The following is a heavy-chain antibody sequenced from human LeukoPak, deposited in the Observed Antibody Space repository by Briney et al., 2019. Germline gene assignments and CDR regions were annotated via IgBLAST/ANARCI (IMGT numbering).Heavy chain of an antibody. CDR2: TYYRSKWYN. CDR3: ARHCSGGSCYSAYGFDV. Sequence: SQTLSLTCDISGDSVSRRSAAWNWIRQSPSRGLEWLGRTYYRSKWYNDYAVSVKSRITINADTSKNQFSLQLNSVTPEDTAVYYCARHCSGGSCYSAYGFDVWGQGTRVTVSS. D-gene: IGHD2-15*01. V-gene: IGHV6-1*01. CDR1: GDSVSRRSAA. J-gene: IGHJ3*01.